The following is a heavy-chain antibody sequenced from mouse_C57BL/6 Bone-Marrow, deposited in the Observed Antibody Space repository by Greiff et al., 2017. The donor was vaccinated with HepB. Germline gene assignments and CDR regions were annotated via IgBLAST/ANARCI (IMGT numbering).Heavy chain of an antibody. CDR1: GYTFTSYG. D-gene: IGHD1-1*01. J-gene: IGHJ4*01. Sequence: QVQLKQSGAELARPGASVKLSCKASGYTFTSYGISWVKQRTGRGLEWIGEIYPRSGNTYYNEKFKGKATLTADKSSSTAYMELRSLTSEDSAVYFCAKKIYYYGSSLMDYWGQGTSVTVSS. CDR2: IYPRSGNT. V-gene: IGHV1-81*01. CDR3: AKKIYYYGSSLMDY.